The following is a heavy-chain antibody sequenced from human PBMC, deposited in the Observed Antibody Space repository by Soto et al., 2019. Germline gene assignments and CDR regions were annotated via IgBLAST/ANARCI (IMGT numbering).Heavy chain of an antibody. CDR1: GFTLSSYW. J-gene: IGHJ4*02. CDR2: TRQDGGQS. Sequence: PGGSLRLSCEASGFTLSSYWMSWIRQAPGKGLEWVANTRQDGGQSYLVDSVQGRFTISRDNAKNSVYLQMNSLRAEDTAVYYGVRDGSTGWHFDSWGQGTLVTVSS. CDR3: VRDGSTGWHFDS. V-gene: IGHV3-7*01. D-gene: IGHD6-19*01.